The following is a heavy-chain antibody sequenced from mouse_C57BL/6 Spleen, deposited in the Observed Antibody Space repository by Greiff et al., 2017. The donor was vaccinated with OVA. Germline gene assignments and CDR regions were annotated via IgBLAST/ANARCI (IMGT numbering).Heavy chain of an antibody. D-gene: IGHD1-1*01. CDR1: GYTFTDYE. CDR3: TRRSTVPYAVDY. V-gene: IGHV1-15*01. J-gene: IGHJ4*01. Sequence: QVQLQQSGAELVRPGASVTLSCKASGYTFTDYEMHWVKQTPVHGLEWIGAIDPETGGTAYNQKFKGKAILTADKSSSTAYMELRSLTSEDSAVYDCTRRSTVPYAVDYWGQGTSVTVSS. CDR2: IDPETGGT.